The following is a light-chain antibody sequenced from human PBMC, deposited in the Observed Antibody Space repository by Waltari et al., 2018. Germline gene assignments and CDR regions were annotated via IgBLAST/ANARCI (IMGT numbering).Light chain of an antibody. Sequence: QSALTQPASVSGSPGQSITISCTGTSSDVGGYKYVSWYQQHPGKAPKPIIYDVSTRPSGTSNRFSGSKSGNTASLTISGLQAEDEADYYCNSYTSSRTWVFGGGTKLTVL. J-gene: IGLJ3*02. V-gene: IGLV2-14*03. CDR3: NSYTSSRTWV. CDR1: SSDVGGYKY. CDR2: DVS.